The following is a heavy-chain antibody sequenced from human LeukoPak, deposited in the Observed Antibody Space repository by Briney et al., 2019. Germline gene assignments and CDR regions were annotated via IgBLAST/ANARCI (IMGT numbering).Heavy chain of an antibody. V-gene: IGHV1-46*01. J-gene: IGHJ4*02. D-gene: IGHD6-19*01. CDR2: INPSGGST. Sequence: ASVKVSCKASGYTFTSYGISWVRQAPGQGLEWMGIINPSGGSTSYAQKFQGRVTMTRDTSTSTVYMELSSLRSEDTAVYYCARRTVHSSGWSYYFDYWGQGTLVTVSS. CDR1: GYTFTSYG. CDR3: ARRTVHSSGWSYYFDY.